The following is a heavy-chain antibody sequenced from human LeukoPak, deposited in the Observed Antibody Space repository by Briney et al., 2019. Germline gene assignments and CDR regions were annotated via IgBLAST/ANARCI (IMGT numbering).Heavy chain of an antibody. CDR3: ARDRSGSYYDNWFDP. J-gene: IGHJ5*02. D-gene: IGHD3-10*01. CDR2: IYTSGST. V-gene: IGHV4-4*07. Sequence: SETLSLTCTVSGGSISSYYWSWIRQPAGKGLEWIGRIYTSGSTNYNPSLKSRVTMSVDTSKNQFSLKLSSVTAADTVVYYCARDRSGSYYDNWFDPWGQGTLVTVSS. CDR1: GGSISSYY.